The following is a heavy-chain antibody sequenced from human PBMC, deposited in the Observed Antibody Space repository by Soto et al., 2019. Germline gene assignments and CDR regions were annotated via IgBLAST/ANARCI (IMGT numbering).Heavy chain of an antibody. CDR3: AKDPLWKDTAMVIRYFQH. Sequence: GGSLRLSCAASGFTFSSYGMHWVRQAPGKGLEWVAVISYDGSNKYYADSVKGRFTISRDNSKNTLYLQMNSLRAEDTAVYYCAKDPLWKDTAMVIRYFQHWGQGTLVTVSS. J-gene: IGHJ1*01. V-gene: IGHV3-30*18. CDR2: ISYDGSNK. CDR1: GFTFSSYG. D-gene: IGHD5-18*01.